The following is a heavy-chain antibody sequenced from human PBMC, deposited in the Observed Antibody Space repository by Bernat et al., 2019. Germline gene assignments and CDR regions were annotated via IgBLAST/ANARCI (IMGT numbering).Heavy chain of an antibody. Sequence: QVQLQESGPGLVKPSETLSLTCTVSGGSVSSGSYYWSWIRQPPGKGLEWIGYIYYSGSTNYNPSLKSRVTISVDTSKNQFSLKLSSVTAADTAVYYCARDRSVFTTENYYYYMDVWGKGTTVTVSS. CDR2: IYYSGST. CDR3: ARDRSVFTTENYYYYMDV. D-gene: IGHD3-3*01. V-gene: IGHV4-61*01. CDR1: GGSVSSGSYY. J-gene: IGHJ6*03.